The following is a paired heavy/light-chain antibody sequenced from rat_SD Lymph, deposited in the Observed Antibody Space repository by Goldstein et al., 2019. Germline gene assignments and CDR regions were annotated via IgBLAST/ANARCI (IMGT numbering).Light chain of an antibody. J-gene: IGKJ5*01. CDR3: QQWNYPPIT. V-gene: IGKV4S9*01. Sequence: EIVLTQSPTTMAASPGEKVTITCHASSSVSYMHWYQQKPGASPKPWIYATSTLASGVPDRFSGSGSGTSYSLTINNVEAEDAATYYCQQWNYPPITFGSGTKLEIK. CDR1: SSVSY. CDR2: ATS.
Heavy chain of an antibody. CDR1: GFTFSSYG. J-gene: IGHJ2*01. CDR3: ARWTTEGIGDY. V-gene: IGHV5-62*01. CDR2: ISSSSGT. Sequence: VQLVESGGGLVQPGKSLKLSCSASGFTFSSYGMHWIRQAPGKGLDWVAYISSSSGTVYADAVKGRFTISRDNAKNTLYLQLNSLKSEDTAIYYCARWTTEGIGDYWGQGVMVTVSS. D-gene: IGHD1-11*01.